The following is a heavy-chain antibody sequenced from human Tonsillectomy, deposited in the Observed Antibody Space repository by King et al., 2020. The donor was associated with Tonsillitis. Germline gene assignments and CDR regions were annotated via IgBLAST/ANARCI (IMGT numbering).Heavy chain of an antibody. CDR2: ISYDGSKR. J-gene: IGHJ4*02. V-gene: IGHV3-30*03. CDR1: GFTFSNYA. CDR3: ARGGPFEYSTLCHFDR. D-gene: IGHD6-13*01. Sequence: VQLVESGGDVVQPGRSLRLSCAASGFTFSNYAMHWVRQAPGKGPEWVAVISYDGSKRYYADSVKGRFIISRDNFKNTLYLQMNNLRPEDTAVYYCARGGPFEYSTLCHFDRWGQGTLVTVSS.